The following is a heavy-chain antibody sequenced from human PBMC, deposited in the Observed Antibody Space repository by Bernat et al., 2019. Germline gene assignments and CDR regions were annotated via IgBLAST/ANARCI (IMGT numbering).Heavy chain of an antibody. J-gene: IGHJ4*02. Sequence: QVQLVQSGAEVKKPGASVKVSCKVSGYTFTSYYMHWVRQAPGQGLEWMGIINPSGGSTSYAQKFQGRVTMTRDTSTSTVYMELSSLRSEDTAVYYCARDPLTGGLDYWGQGTLVTVSS. CDR2: INPSGGST. CDR3: ARDPLTGGLDY. V-gene: IGHV1-46*01. D-gene: IGHD1-14*01. CDR1: GYTFTSYY.